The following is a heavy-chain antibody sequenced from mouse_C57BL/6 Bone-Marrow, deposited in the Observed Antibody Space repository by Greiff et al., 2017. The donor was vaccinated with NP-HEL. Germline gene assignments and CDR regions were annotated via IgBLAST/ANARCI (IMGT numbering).Heavy chain of an antibody. V-gene: IGHV5-9*01. CDR3: ARRGVYDAMDY. CDR1: GFTFSSYT. J-gene: IGHJ4*01. Sequence: EVQLVESGGGLVKPGGSLKLSCAASGFTFSSYTMSWVRQTPEKRLEWVATISGGGGNTYYPDSVKGRFTISRDNAKNTLYLQRSSLRSEDTALYYCARRGVYDAMDYWGQGTSVTVSS. D-gene: IGHD2-3*01. CDR2: ISGGGGNT.